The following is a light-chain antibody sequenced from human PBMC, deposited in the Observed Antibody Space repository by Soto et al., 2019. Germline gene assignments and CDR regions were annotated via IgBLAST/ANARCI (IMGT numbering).Light chain of an antibody. CDR3: HKSGRSHPT. CDR2: GAY. V-gene: IGKV3-20*01. CDR1: QSVNSNY. Sequence: DIVLTQSPGTLSLSPGERATLSCRASQSVNSNYLSWYQHNPGQAARLLIYGAYSRATGIPDRFSGVGSGTAFTLTLRRLEPEDFAVYYRHKSGRSHPTFGGGNKVDIK. J-gene: IGKJ4*01.